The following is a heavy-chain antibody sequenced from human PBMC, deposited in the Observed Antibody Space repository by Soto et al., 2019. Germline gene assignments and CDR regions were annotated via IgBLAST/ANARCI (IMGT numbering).Heavy chain of an antibody. CDR2: ISSGASTI. Sequence: GGSLRLSCAASGFTFSDHYMSWIRQAPGKGLEWVSYISSGASTIYYADSVKGRFTISRDNTKNSLYLQMNSLRAEDTAVYYCARQPPSTVTTIESWGQGTLVTLSS. CDR3: ARQPPSTVTTIES. J-gene: IGHJ4*02. CDR1: GFTFSDHY. V-gene: IGHV3-11*01. D-gene: IGHD4-17*01.